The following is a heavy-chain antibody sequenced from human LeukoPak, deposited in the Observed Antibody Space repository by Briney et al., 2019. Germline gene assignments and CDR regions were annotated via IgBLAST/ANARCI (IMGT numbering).Heavy chain of an antibody. V-gene: IGHV3-21*01. D-gene: IGHD6-19*01. CDR3: ARDTVAVAGGFDY. CDR1: GFTFSSYS. Sequence: PGGSLRLSCAAYGFTFSSYSMNWVRQAPGKGLKWVSSISSSSSYIYYADSVKGRFTISRDNAKNSLYLQMNSLRAEDTAVYYCARDTVAVAGGFDYWGQGTLVTVSS. CDR2: ISSSSSYI. J-gene: IGHJ4*02.